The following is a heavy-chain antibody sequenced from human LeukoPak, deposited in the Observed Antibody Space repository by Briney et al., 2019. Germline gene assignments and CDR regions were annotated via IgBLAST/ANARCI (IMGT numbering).Heavy chain of an antibody. D-gene: IGHD3-3*01. CDR3: ARDFHDFWRGLINY. V-gene: IGHV3-30*04. CDR1: GFTLSSYA. Sequence: PGRSLRLSCAASGFTLSSYAMHWVRQAPGKGMEWVAAIPYDGSNKYYADSVKGRFTISRDKSKNTLYLQMNSLTAEDTAVYYCARDFHDFWRGLINYWGQGPLVTVSS. J-gene: IGHJ4*02. CDR2: IPYDGSNK.